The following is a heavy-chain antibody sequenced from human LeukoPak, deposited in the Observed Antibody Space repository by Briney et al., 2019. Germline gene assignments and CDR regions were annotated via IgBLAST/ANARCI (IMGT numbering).Heavy chain of an antibody. CDR2: ISGSGGGT. J-gene: IGHJ4*02. D-gene: IGHD2-21*01. Sequence: PGGSLRLSCAASGFTFSNYDMSWLRQAPGKGLEWVSGISGSGGGTYYADSVKGRFTFSRDNSKNTLYLQMSSLRAEDTAVYYCAKDPGPLFDGYFDYWGQGTLVTVSS. CDR3: AKDPGPLFDGYFDY. CDR1: GFTFSNYD. V-gene: IGHV3-23*01.